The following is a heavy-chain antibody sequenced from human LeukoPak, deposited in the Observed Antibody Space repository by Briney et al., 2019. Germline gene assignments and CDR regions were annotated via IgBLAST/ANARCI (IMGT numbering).Heavy chain of an antibody. CDR3: ARDGYCSGGSCYSGDIIDH. CDR1: GYTFTSYY. Sequence: ASVKVSCKASGYTFTSYYMHWVRQAPGQGLEWMGWINPNSGDTNYAQKFQGRVTMTRDTSISTAYMELSRLRSDDTAVYYCARDGYCSGGSCYSGDIIDHWGQGTLVTVSS. D-gene: IGHD2-15*01. V-gene: IGHV1-2*02. CDR2: INPNSGDT. J-gene: IGHJ4*02.